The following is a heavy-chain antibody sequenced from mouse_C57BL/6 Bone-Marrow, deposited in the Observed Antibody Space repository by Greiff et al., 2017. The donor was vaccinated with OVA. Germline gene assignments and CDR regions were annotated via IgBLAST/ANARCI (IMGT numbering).Heavy chain of an antibody. CDR2: INPGSGGT. V-gene: IGHV1-54*01. J-gene: IGHJ2*01. CDR1: GYAFTNYL. D-gene: IGHD2-2*01. CDR3: ARGRVTTVFDY. Sequence: QVQLQQSGAELVRPGPSVKVSCKASGYAFTNYLIEWVKQRPGQGLEWIGVINPGSGGTNYNEKFKGKATLTADKSSSTAYMQLCSLTSEDYAVYFCARGRVTTVFDYWGQGTTLTVSS.